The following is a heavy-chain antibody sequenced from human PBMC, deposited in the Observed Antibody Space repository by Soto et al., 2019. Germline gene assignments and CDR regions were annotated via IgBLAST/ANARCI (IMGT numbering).Heavy chain of an antibody. D-gene: IGHD3-22*01. Sequence: GGSLRLSCAASGFTFSSYGMHWVRQAPGKGLEWVAVISYDGSNKYYADSVKGRFTISRDNSKNTLYLQMNSLRAEDTAVYYCAKARSYYYDSSGYSEYFQHWGQGTLVTVSS. V-gene: IGHV3-30*18. CDR2: ISYDGSNK. J-gene: IGHJ1*01. CDR3: AKARSYYYDSSGYSEYFQH. CDR1: GFTFSSYG.